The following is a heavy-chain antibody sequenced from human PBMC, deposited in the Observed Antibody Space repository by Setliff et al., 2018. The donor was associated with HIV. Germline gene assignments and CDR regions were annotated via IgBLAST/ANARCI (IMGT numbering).Heavy chain of an antibody. Sequence: PGGSLRLSCAASGFTFSSFSMHWVRQAPGKGLEWVSYITSSGNTMDYADSVKGRFTISRDNAKNSLHLQMNSLRAEDTAVYYCARGAGNPHWYYDTWSGPRSGYLQHWGQGTLVTVSS. V-gene: IGHV3-48*04. J-gene: IGHJ1*01. CDR2: ITSSGNTM. D-gene: IGHD3-3*01. CDR1: GFTFSSFS. CDR3: ARGAGNPHWYYDTWSGPRSGYLQH.